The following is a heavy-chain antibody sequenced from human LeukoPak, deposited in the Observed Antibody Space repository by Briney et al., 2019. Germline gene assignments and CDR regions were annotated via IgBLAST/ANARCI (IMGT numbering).Heavy chain of an antibody. CDR3: ARRFYGSGSYPSYYFDY. Sequence: SETLSLTCTVSGGSISSYYWSWIRQPAGKGLEWIGSIYYSGSTYYNPSLKSRVTISVDTSKNQFSLKLSSVTAADTAVYYCARRFYGSGSYPSYYFDYWGQGTLVTVSS. CDR1: GGSISSYY. CDR2: IYYSGST. J-gene: IGHJ4*02. D-gene: IGHD3-10*01. V-gene: IGHV4-4*07.